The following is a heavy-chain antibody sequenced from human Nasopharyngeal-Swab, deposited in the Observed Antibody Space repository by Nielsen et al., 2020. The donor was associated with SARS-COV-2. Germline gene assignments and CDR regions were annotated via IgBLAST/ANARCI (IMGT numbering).Heavy chain of an antibody. CDR3: ARDFRFGGYDSYDY. V-gene: IGHV3-33*01. Sequence: GESLKLSCAASGFTFSSYGMHWVRQAPGKGLEWVSVIWYDGSNKYYADSVKGRFTISRDNSKNTLYLQMNSLRAEDTAVYYCARDFRFGGYDSYDYWGQGTLVTVSS. J-gene: IGHJ4*02. CDR1: GFTFSSYG. CDR2: IWYDGSNK. D-gene: IGHD5-12*01.